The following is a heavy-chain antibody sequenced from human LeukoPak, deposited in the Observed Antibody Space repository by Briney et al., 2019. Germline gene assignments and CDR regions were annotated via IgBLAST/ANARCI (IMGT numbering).Heavy chain of an antibody. V-gene: IGHV3-23*01. CDR2: ISGSGDST. J-gene: IGHJ4*02. Sequence: GGSLRLSCAASGFTFSSYAMSWVRQAPGKGLEWVSAISGSGDSTFYADSVKGRFTISRDNSKNTLYLQMNSLRAEDTAVYYCARGRAGGYSYGFDYWGQGTLVTVSS. D-gene: IGHD5-18*01. CDR1: GFTFSSYA. CDR3: ARGRAGGYSYGFDY.